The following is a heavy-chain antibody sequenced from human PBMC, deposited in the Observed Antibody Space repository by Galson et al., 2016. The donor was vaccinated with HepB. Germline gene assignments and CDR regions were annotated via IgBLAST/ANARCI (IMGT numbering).Heavy chain of an antibody. Sequence: SETLSLTCSVSGGSIVGYYWAWLRQAPGKGLEWIGYSYYSGSPDYNPSLRSRVTISVDLSSNQFSLKVSSVTAADTAVYYCARDGLNEYYMDVWGKGTTVTVSS. CDR3: ARDGLNEYYMDV. CDR2: SYYSGSP. J-gene: IGHJ6*03. CDR1: GGSIVGYY. D-gene: IGHD1-1*01. V-gene: IGHV4-59*01.